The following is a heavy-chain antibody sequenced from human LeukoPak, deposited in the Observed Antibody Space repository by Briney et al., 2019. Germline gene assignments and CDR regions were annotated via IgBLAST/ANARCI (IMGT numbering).Heavy chain of an antibody. CDR1: GYTFTGYY. CDR2: INPNSGGT. Sequence: ASVKVSCKASGYTFTGYYMHWGRQAPGQGLEWMGWINPNSGGTNYAQKFQGRVTMTRDTSISTAYMELSRLRSDDTAVYYCARGQAIFGVVIKLFDYWGQGTLVTVSS. CDR3: ARGQAIFGVVIKLFDY. D-gene: IGHD3-3*01. J-gene: IGHJ4*02. V-gene: IGHV1-2*02.